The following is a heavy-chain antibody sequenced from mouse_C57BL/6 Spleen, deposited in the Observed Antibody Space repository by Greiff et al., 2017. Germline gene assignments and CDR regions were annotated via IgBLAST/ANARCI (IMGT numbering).Heavy chain of an antibody. V-gene: IGHV1-53*01. Sequence: ASGYTFTSSWMHWVKQRPGQGLEWIGNINPSNGGTNYNEKFKSKATLTVDKSSSTAYMQLSSLTSEDSAVYYCARKNYDYVAYWGQGTLVTVSA. CDR3: ARKNYDYVAY. CDR2: INPSNGGT. J-gene: IGHJ3*01. CDR1: GYTFTSSW. D-gene: IGHD2-4*01.